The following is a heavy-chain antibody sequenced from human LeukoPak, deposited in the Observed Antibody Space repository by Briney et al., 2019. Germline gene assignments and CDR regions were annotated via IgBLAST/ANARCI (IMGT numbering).Heavy chain of an antibody. J-gene: IGHJ3*02. Sequence: SQTLSLTCAISGDSVFSNTAAWNWIRLSPSRGLEWLGRTFYRSKWYNDYAVSVKSRITINPDTSKNQFSLQLESVTPEDTAVYYCARDSTRRRAFDIWAQGTMVTVSS. CDR1: GDSVFSNTAA. CDR2: TFYRSKWYN. CDR3: ARDSTRRRAFDI. V-gene: IGHV6-1*01.